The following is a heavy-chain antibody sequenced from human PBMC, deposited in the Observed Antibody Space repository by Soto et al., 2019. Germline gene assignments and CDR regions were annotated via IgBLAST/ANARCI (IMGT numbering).Heavy chain of an antibody. CDR3: ARHPSQDSRAKAFDI. CDR2: IYYSGST. J-gene: IGHJ3*02. CDR1: GGSISSGGYY. V-gene: IGHV4-31*03. Sequence: SETLSLTCTVSGGSISSGGYYWSWIRQHPGKGLEWIGYIYYSGSTYYNPSLKSRVTISVDTPKNQFSLKLSSVTAADTAMYYCARHPSQDSRAKAFDIWGQGTVVTVSS.